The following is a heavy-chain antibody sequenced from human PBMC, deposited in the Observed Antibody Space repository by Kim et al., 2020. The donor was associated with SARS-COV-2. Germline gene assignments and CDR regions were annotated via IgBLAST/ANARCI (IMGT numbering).Heavy chain of an antibody. V-gene: IGHV1-8*01. CDR2: MNPNSGNT. CDR1: GYTFTSYD. CDR3: ARVGYCSSTSCSNWFDP. D-gene: IGHD2-2*01. Sequence: ASVKVSCKASGYTFTSYDINWVRQATGQGLEWMGWMNPNSGNTGYAQKFQGRVTMTRNTSISTAYMELSSLRSEDTAVYYCARVGYCSSTSCSNWFDPWGQGTLVTVSS. J-gene: IGHJ5*02.